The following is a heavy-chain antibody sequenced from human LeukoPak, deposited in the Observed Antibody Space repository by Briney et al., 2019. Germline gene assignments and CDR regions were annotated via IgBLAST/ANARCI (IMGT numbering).Heavy chain of an antibody. V-gene: IGHV4-34*01. Sequence: SETLSLTCAVYGGSFSGYYWSWIRQPPGKGLEWIGEINHSGSTNYNPSLKSRVTISVDTSKNQFSLKLSSVTAADTAVYYCARDQRVDFWSGYYPDYWGQGTLVTVSS. CDR3: ARDQRVDFWSGYYPDY. J-gene: IGHJ4*02. D-gene: IGHD3-3*01. CDR1: GGSFSGYY. CDR2: INHSGST.